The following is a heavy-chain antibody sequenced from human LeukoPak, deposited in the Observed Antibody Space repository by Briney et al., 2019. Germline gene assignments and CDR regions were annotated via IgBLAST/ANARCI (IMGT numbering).Heavy chain of an antibody. J-gene: IGHJ6*02. CDR1: GFTFGDYY. Sequence: PGGSLRLSCAASGFTFGDYYMGWIRQAPGKGLEWVSYISSSGSTIYYADSVKGRFTISRDNAKNSLYLQMNSLRAEDTAVYYCASPFEVLMVFTGRNQPEGYYGMDVWGQGTTVTVSS. CDR2: ISSSGSTI. V-gene: IGHV3-11*01. CDR3: ASPFEVLMVFTGRNQPEGYYGMDV. D-gene: IGHD2-8*01.